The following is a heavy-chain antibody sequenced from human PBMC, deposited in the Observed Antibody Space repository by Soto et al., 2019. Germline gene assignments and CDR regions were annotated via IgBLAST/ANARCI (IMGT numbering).Heavy chain of an antibody. Sequence: SETLSLTCAVYGGSFSGYYWSWIRQPPGKGLEWIGEINHSGSTNYNPSLKSRVTISVDTSKNQFSLKLSSVTAADTAVYYCARGPRTGRAFDIWGQGTMVTVSS. CDR2: INHSGST. CDR1: GGSFSGYY. D-gene: IGHD3-10*01. J-gene: IGHJ3*02. V-gene: IGHV4-34*01. CDR3: ARGPRTGRAFDI.